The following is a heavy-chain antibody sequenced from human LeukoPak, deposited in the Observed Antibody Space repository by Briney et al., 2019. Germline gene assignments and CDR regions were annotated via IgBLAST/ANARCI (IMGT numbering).Heavy chain of an antibody. V-gene: IGHV4-39*07. CDR2: IYYSGST. CDR1: GASISGSGYY. D-gene: IGHD3-22*01. CDR3: ARARLPVGDYYDSSGYLDY. J-gene: IGHJ4*02. Sequence: PSETLSLTCTVSGASISGSGYYWGWIRQPPGKGLEWIGSIYYSGSTYYNPSLKSRVTISVDTSKNQFSLKLSSVTAADTAVYYCARARLPVGDYYDSSGYLDYWGQGTLVTVSS.